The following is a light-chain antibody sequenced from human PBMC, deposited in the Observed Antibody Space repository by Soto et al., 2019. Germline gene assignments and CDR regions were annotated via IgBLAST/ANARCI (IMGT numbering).Light chain of an antibody. J-gene: IGKJ2*01. CDR3: QQYASWYT. CDR1: QSVSNNY. CDR2: GAS. Sequence: EIVLTQSPGTLSLSPGERATLSCRASQSVSNNYLAWYQQKPGQAPRLLIYGASSRAPGTPDRFSGSGSGTDFTLTISRLEPEDSAVYFYQQYASWYTFGQGTKLEIK. V-gene: IGKV3-20*01.